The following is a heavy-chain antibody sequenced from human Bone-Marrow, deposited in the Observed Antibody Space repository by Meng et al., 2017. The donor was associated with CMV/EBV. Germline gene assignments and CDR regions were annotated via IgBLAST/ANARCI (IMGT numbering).Heavy chain of an antibody. D-gene: IGHD2-2*02. J-gene: IGHJ4*02. CDR3: ARLVVVPAAINYFDY. Sequence: SETLFLTCTVSGGSISSSTYFWVWVRQPPGKGLEWIGSINYSGTTYYRSSLKSRATISVDTSKNQFSLKLSSVTAADTAVYYCARLVVVPAAINYFDYWGQGTLVTVSS. CDR2: INYSGTT. CDR1: GGSISSSTYF. V-gene: IGHV4-39*07.